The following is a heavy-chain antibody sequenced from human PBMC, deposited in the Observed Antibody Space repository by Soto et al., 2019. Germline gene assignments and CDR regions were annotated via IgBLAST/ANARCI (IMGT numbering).Heavy chain of an antibody. J-gene: IGHJ6*02. Sequence: PVESLKISCKGSGYSFTSYWIGWVRQMPGKGLEWMGIIYPGDSDTRYSPSFQGQVTISADKSISTAYLQWSSLKASDTAMYYCARQLGSSSDYYYGMDVWGQGTTVTVSS. D-gene: IGHD6-6*01. CDR2: IYPGDSDT. V-gene: IGHV5-51*01. CDR1: GYSFTSYW. CDR3: ARQLGSSSDYYYGMDV.